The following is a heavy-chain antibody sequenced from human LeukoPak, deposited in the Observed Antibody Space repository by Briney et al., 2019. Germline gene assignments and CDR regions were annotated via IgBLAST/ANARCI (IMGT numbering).Heavy chain of an antibody. D-gene: IGHD2-21*02. CDR1: GGSNSSYY. CDR3: ARDRGVTDTEFDY. CDR2: IYYSGST. V-gene: IGHV4-59*01. J-gene: IGHJ4*02. Sequence: SETLFLTCTVSGGSNSSYYWSWIRQPPGKGLEWIGYIYYSGSTNYNPSLKSRVTISVDTSKSQFSLKLSSVTAADTAVYYCARDRGVTDTEFDYWGQGTLVTVSS.